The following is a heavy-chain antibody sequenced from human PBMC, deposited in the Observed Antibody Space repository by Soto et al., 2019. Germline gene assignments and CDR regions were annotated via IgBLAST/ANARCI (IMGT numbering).Heavy chain of an antibody. D-gene: IGHD4-4*01. V-gene: IGHV4-31*03. CDR1: GAALNSGNYY. Sequence: SETRSLTCSVSGAALNSGNYYWSWIRQVPGKGLEWIGHIYVTGAVDYNPSLRDRITISQDTSERQFSLNLRLVTAEDTAVYYCAKDLDDYSSAIDFWGQGTLVTVSS. CDR2: IYVTGAV. J-gene: IGHJ4*02. CDR3: AKDLDDYSSAIDF.